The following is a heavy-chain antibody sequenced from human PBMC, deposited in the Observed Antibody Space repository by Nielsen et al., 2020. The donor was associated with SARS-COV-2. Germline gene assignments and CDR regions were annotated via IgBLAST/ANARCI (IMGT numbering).Heavy chain of an antibody. CDR2: ISSST. J-gene: IGHJ4*02. V-gene: IGHV3-23*01. CDR1: RNYA. D-gene: IGHD5-24*01. Sequence: GESLKISCAASRNYAMSWVRQAPGKGLEWVSAISSSTYYADSVKGRFTVSRDNAKNSLYLQMNSLRAEDTAVYYCAREGRKLPLDYWGQGTLVTVSS. CDR3: AREGRKLPLDY.